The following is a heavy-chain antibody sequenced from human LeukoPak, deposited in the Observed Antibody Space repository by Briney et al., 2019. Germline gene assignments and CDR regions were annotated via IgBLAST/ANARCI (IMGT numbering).Heavy chain of an antibody. Sequence: GGSLRLSCAASGFTFRSYSMNWVRQAPGKGLEWVSSISSSSNYIYYTDSVKGRFTISRDNAKKSLYLQMNRLRAEDTAVYYCARRVDTYYNFWSGYLDYWGQGTLVTVSS. D-gene: IGHD3-3*01. CDR1: GFTFRSYS. CDR2: ISSSSNYI. CDR3: ARRVDTYYNFWSGYLDY. J-gene: IGHJ4*02. V-gene: IGHV3-21*01.